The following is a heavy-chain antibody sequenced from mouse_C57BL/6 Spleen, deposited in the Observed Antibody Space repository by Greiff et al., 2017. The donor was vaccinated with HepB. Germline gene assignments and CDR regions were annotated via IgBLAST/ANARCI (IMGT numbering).Heavy chain of an antibody. Sequence: QVQLKQPGAELVMPGASVKLSCKASGYTFTSYWMHWVKQRPGQGLEWIGEIDPSDSYTNYNQKFKGKSTLTVDKSSSTAYMQLSSLTSEDSAVYYCARWGTTVVAPFGYWGQGTTLTVSS. CDR1: GYTFTSYW. D-gene: IGHD1-1*01. V-gene: IGHV1-69*01. CDR2: IDPSDSYT. J-gene: IGHJ2*01. CDR3: ARWGTTVVAPFGY.